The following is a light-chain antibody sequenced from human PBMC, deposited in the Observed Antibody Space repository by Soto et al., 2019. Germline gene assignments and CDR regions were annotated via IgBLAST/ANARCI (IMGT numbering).Light chain of an antibody. Sequence: QSVLTQPASVSGSPGQSITISCTGTSSDVGAYNYDSWYQQHPGKVPKLIIYDVNNRPSGVSNRFSGSKSGNTASLTISGLQTEDEADYYCSSYTSATTYVFGTGTKV. CDR3: SSYTSATTYV. V-gene: IGLV2-14*01. CDR1: SSDVGAYNY. J-gene: IGLJ1*01. CDR2: DVN.